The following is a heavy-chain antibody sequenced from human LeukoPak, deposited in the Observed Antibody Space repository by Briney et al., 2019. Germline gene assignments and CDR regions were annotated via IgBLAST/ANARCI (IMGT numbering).Heavy chain of an antibody. D-gene: IGHD6-13*01. CDR2: VNTKNGNP. CDR1: GYNFTNYA. V-gene: IGHV7-4-1*02. CDR3: ARLVLYISSSIAWFDP. Sequence: GASVRVSCKASGYNFTNYAISWVRQAPRQGLEWMGWVNTKNGNPTYAQDFTGRFVFSLDTSVSTAYLQISSLKAEDTAVYYCARLVLYISSSIAWFDPWGQGTLVTVSS. J-gene: IGHJ5*02.